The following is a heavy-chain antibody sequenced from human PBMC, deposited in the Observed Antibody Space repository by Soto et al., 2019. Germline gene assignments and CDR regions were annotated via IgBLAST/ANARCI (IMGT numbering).Heavy chain of an antibody. J-gene: IGHJ6*02. CDR2: ISYDGSNK. V-gene: IGHV3-30-3*01. D-gene: IGHD3-9*01. Sequence: GGSLRLSCAASGFTFSSYAMHWVRQAPGKGLEWVAVISYDGSNKYYADSVKGRFTISRDNSKNTLYLQMNSLRAEDTAVYYCARDLATLTYYDILTGVHYYYGMDVWGQGTTVTVSS. CDR3: ARDLATLTYYDILTGVHYYYGMDV. CDR1: GFTFSSYA.